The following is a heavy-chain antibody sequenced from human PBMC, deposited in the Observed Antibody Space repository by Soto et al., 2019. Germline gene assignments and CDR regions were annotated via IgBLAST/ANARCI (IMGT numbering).Heavy chain of an antibody. J-gene: IGHJ3*02. Sequence: QVQLQQWGAGLLKPSETLSLTCAVYGGSFSGYYWSWIRQPPGKGLEWIGEINHSGSINYNPSLKSRVTISVDTSKNQFSLKLSSVTAADTAVYYCARGGGIVVVVAATRAFDIWGQGTMVTVSS. D-gene: IGHD2-15*01. CDR3: ARGGGIVVVVAATRAFDI. CDR1: GGSFSGYY. V-gene: IGHV4-34*01. CDR2: INHSGSI.